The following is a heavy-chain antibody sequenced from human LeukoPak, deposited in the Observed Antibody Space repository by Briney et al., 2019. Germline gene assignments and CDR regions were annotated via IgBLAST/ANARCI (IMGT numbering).Heavy chain of an antibody. Sequence: NPSETLSLTCTVSGGSISSGGYYWSWIRQHPGKGLEWIGEIYHSGSTNYNPSLKSRVTISVDKSKNQFSLKLSSVTAADTAVYYCARAEYDSSGYLYFDYWGQGTLVTVSS. CDR3: ARAEYDSSGYLYFDY. D-gene: IGHD3-22*01. V-gene: IGHV4-39*07. CDR1: GGSISSGGYY. CDR2: IYHSGST. J-gene: IGHJ4*02.